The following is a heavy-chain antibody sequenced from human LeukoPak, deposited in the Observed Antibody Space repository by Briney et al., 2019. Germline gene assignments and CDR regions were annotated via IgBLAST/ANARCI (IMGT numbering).Heavy chain of an antibody. D-gene: IGHD4-23*01. Sequence: SVKVSCKASGYTFTSYGISWVRQAPGQGLEWMGGIIPMSDTANHAQNFQGRVTITKDESTSTAYMELSSLIPDDTALYYCATYGGNTAEYFQHWGQGTLVTVSS. V-gene: IGHV1-69*05. CDR2: IIPMSDTA. CDR1: GYTFTSYG. J-gene: IGHJ1*01. CDR3: ATYGGNTAEYFQH.